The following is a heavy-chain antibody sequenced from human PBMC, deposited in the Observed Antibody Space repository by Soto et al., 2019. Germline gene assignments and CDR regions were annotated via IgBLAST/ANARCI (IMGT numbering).Heavy chain of an antibody. CDR2: ISASGSNG. CDR1: GLTSSNYE. CDR3: AKGDSDYYFDS. Sequence: GGSLRLSCVDSGLTSSNYEMNWVRQAPGRGLEWVSGISASGSNGFYTDSVKGRFIISRDNSKNTLYLQMNSLRVDDTALYFCAKGDSDYYFDSLGQGTLVTVSS. V-gene: IGHV3-23*01. J-gene: IGHJ4*02. D-gene: IGHD4-4*01.